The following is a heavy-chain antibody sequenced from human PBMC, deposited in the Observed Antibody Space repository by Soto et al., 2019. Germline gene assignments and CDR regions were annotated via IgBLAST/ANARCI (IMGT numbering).Heavy chain of an antibody. CDR1: GGAIRRGGYH. Sequence: PSETLSLTCNVSGGAIRRGGYHWVWIRQHPEKGLDWIGFVHYSGSTHYNPSLKSRVTVSVDTSHNQFSLNLRSVTAADTAVYYCARASGYSAYGPDDYWGQGTLVTVSS. CDR3: ARASGYSAYGPDDY. CDR2: VHYSGST. J-gene: IGHJ4*02. V-gene: IGHV4-31*03. D-gene: IGHD5-12*01.